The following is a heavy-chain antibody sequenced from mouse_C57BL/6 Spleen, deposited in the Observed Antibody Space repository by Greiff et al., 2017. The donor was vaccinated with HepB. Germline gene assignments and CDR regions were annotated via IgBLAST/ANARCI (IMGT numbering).Heavy chain of an antibody. Sequence: VQLQQSGPGLVQPSQSLSITCTVSGFSLTSYGVHWVRQSPGKGLEWLGVIWSGGSTDYNAAFISRLSISKDNSKSQVFFKMNSLQADDTAIYYCARNGYYYGSSYGSAMDYWGQGTSVTVSS. V-gene: IGHV2-2*01. CDR1: GFSLTSYG. J-gene: IGHJ4*01. CDR2: IWSGGST. D-gene: IGHD1-1*01. CDR3: ARNGYYYGSSYGSAMDY.